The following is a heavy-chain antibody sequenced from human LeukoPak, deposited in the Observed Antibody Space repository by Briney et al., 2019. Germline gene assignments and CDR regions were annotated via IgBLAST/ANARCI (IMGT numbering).Heavy chain of an antibody. Sequence: GGSLRLSCAASGFTFSSYAMSWVRQAPGKGLEWVSAISGSGGSTYYADSVKGRFTISRDNSKNTLYLQMNGLRAEDTAVYYCAKAHKTTVTTFLINWGQGTLVTVSS. CDR2: ISGSGGST. CDR1: GFTFSSYA. J-gene: IGHJ4*02. D-gene: IGHD4-17*01. V-gene: IGHV3-23*01. CDR3: AKAHKTTVTTFLIN.